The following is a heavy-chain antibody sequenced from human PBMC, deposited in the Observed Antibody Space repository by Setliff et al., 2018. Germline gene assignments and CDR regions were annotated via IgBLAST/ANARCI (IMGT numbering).Heavy chain of an antibody. J-gene: IGHJ5*02. CDR2: MNAHSGNS. CDR1: GYSFSDYD. CDR3: ARGKWFRLDKSAWSNWFDP. Sequence: KVSCKASGYSFSDYDINWVRQAPGQGLEWMGWMNAHSGNSGCAQKFQGRVTMTRDTSISTAYMELNSLQYEDTAVYYCARGKWFRLDKSAWSNWFDPWGQGTLVTV. V-gene: IGHV1-8*01. D-gene: IGHD5-12*01.